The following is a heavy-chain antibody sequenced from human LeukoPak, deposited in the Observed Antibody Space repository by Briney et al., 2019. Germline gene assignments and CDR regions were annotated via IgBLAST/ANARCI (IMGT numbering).Heavy chain of an antibody. CDR3: ARVKGYYGSGSYYDY. Sequence: PSETLSLTCTVSGGSVSSSSYYWGWIRQPPGKGLEWIGNIYYSGSTYYNPSLKSRVTISVDTSKNQFSLKLSSVTAADTAVYYCARVKGYYGSGSYYDYWGQGTLATVSS. D-gene: IGHD3-10*01. CDR1: GGSVSSSSYY. V-gene: IGHV4-39*07. J-gene: IGHJ4*02. CDR2: IYYSGST.